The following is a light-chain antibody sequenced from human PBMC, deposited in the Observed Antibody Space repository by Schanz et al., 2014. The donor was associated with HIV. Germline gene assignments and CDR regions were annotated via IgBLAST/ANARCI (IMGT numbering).Light chain of an antibody. CDR2: GAS. V-gene: IGKV3-20*01. CDR1: QSVSGN. J-gene: IGKJ4*01. CDR3: QRYGSSPT. Sequence: EIVMTQSPATLSLSPGERATLSCRASQSVSGNLAWYQQRPGQAPRLLIYGASTRATGIPDRFSGSGSGTDFTLTISRLEPEDFAVYYCQRYGSSPTFGGGTKVEIK.